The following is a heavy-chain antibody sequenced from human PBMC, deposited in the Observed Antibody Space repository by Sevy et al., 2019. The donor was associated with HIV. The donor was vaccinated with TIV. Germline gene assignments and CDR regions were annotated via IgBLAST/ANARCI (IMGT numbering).Heavy chain of an antibody. D-gene: IGHD2-8*01. CDR3: AREGCTKPHDY. J-gene: IGHJ4*02. CDR2: LSFGCGEI. CDR1: GFTFSKYS. V-gene: IGHV3-23*01. Sequence: GSLRLSCAASGFTFSKYSMSWVRQPPGKGLEWVSTLSFGCGEINYADSVKGRFTISRDNSKSSVYLPMNNLRPEDTAVYYCAREGCTKPHDYWGQGTLVTVSS.